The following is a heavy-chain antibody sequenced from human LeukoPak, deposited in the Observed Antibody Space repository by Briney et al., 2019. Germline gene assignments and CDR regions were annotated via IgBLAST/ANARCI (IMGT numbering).Heavy chain of an antibody. Sequence: SETLSLTCTVSGGSINNYYWSWIRQPAGKGLEWIGRIYTRGSTNYNPSLKSRVTISLDTSKNQFSLRLSSVTAADTAFYYCARRYNWNDRWDWGQGTLVTVSP. V-gene: IGHV4-4*07. J-gene: IGHJ4*02. CDR2: IYTRGST. CDR1: GGSINNYY. CDR3: ARRYNWNDRWD. D-gene: IGHD1-1*01.